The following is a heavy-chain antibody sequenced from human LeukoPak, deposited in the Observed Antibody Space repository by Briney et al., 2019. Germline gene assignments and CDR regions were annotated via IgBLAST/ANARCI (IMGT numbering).Heavy chain of an antibody. J-gene: IGHJ3*02. CDR1: GYTFTGYY. Sequence: ASVKVSCKASGYTFTGYYMHWVRQAPGQGLEWMGWIDPNSGGTNYARKIQGRVTMTRDTPTSTVYMELSSLRSEDTAVYYCAREEAVGAKFRHAFDIWGQGTMVTVSS. D-gene: IGHD1-26*01. CDR2: IDPNSGGT. CDR3: AREEAVGAKFRHAFDI. V-gene: IGHV1-2*02.